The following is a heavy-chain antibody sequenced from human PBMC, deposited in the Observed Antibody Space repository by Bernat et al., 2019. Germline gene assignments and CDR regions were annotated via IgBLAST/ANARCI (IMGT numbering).Heavy chain of an antibody. J-gene: IGHJ4*02. V-gene: IGHV3-23*01. CDR1: GFTFSSYA. CDR3: ANRDYNFWSGYFY. CDR2: ICDSGGIT. D-gene: IGHD3-3*01. Sequence: EVQLLESGGGLVQPGGSLRLSCAASGFTFSSYAMSWVRPAPGKGPEWVSTICDSGGITHTADSVKGRFTISSDKSKNTMYMQMNSMRTEDTALYYGANRDYNFWSGYFYWGQGALVTVSS.